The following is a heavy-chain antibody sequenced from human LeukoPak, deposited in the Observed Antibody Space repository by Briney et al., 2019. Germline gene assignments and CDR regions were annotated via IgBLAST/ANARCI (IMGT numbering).Heavy chain of an antibody. CDR3: AREGVEDSSGYYPNPYYYYYYMDV. CDR1: GYTFTSYG. J-gene: IGHJ6*03. CDR2: ISAYNGNT. V-gene: IGHV1-18*01. Sequence: GASVKVSCKASGYTFTSYGISWVRQAPGQGLEWMGWISAYNGNTNYAQKLQGRVTMTTDTSTSTAYMELRSLRSDDTAVYYCAREGVEDSSGYYPNPYYYYYYMDVRGKGTTVTVSS. D-gene: IGHD3-22*01.